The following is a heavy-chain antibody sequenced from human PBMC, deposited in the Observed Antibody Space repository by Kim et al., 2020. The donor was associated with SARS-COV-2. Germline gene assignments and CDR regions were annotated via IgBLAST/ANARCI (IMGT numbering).Heavy chain of an antibody. J-gene: IGHJ4*02. CDR2: ISGSGGIT. CDR1: GFTFSSYA. CDR3: AKGLPQPTIVVVPAAMGFDY. V-gene: IGHV3-23*01. Sequence: GGSLRLSCAASGFTFSSYAMSWVRQAPGKGLEWVSAISGSGGITYYADSVKGRFTISRDNSKNTLYLQMNSLRAEDTAVYYCAKGLPQPTIVVVPAAMGFDYWGQGTLVTVSS. D-gene: IGHD2-2*01.